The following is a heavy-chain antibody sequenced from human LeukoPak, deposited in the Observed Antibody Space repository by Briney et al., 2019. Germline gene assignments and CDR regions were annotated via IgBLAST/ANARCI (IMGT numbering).Heavy chain of an antibody. CDR3: EWCMLSRYYYYSMDV. CDR1: GYTFTSYD. J-gene: IGHJ6*03. D-gene: IGHD2-8*01. CDR2: MNPNSGNT. V-gene: IGHV1-8*03. Sequence: ASVKVSCKASGYTFTSYDINWVRQATGQGLEWMGWMNPNSGNTGYAQKFQGRVTITRNTSISTAYMELSSLRSEDTAVYWYEWCMLSRYYYYSMDVCGKGNPVTVSS.